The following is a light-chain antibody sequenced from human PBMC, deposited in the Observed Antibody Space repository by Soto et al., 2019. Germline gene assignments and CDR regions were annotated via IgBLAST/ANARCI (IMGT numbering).Light chain of an antibody. Sequence: QSALTQPASVSGSPGQWTTISCTGTSSYVGGYNYVSWYQHHPGKAPKLMIYAVTNRPSGVPNRFSGSKSGNTASLTISGLQTEDEADYYFSSYTSSNTYVFGTGTKVTIL. V-gene: IGLV2-14*03. CDR2: AVT. CDR3: SSYTSSNTYV. J-gene: IGLJ1*01. CDR1: SSYVGGYNY.